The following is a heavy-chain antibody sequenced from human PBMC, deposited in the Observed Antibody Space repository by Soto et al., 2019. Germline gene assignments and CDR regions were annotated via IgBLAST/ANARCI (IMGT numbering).Heavy chain of an antibody. Sequence: QVQLVESGGGVVQPGRSLRLSCAASGFSLSNNGMHWVRQAPGKGLEWVAVISYDGNNKYYADFVKGRFTISRDNSKNTVYLEMNNLRAEDTAMYYCAKGGSGNYLTYYYYYGMDVWGQGTTVTVSS. CDR3: AKGGSGNYLTYYYYYGMDV. CDR1: GFSLSNNG. CDR2: ISYDGNNK. V-gene: IGHV3-30*18. J-gene: IGHJ6*02. D-gene: IGHD3-22*01.